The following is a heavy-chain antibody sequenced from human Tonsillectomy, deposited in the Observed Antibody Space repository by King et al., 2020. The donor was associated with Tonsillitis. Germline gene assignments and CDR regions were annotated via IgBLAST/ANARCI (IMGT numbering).Heavy chain of an antibody. D-gene: IGHD3-3*01. Sequence: VQLQESGPGLVKPSETLSLTCTVSGGSISSYYWSWIRQPPGKGLEWIGYIYYSGSTNYNPSLKSRVTISVDTSKNQFSLKLSSVTAADTAVYYCATDVRYYDFWRGYRSDAFDNW. J-gene: IGHJ3*02. CDR1: GGSISSYY. CDR3: ATDVRYYDFWRGYRSDAFDN. V-gene: IGHV4-59*01. CDR2: IYYSGST.